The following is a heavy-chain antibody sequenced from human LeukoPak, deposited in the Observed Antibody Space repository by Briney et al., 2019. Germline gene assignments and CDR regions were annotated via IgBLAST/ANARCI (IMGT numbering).Heavy chain of an antibody. CDR1: GLTFSSFW. V-gene: IGHV3-7*01. J-gene: IGHJ3*02. Sequence: GGSLRLSCVASGLTFSSFWMSWVRQAPGKGLEWVANIKQDGSEKYYVDSVVGRFTISRDNAKNSLYLQMNSLRAEDTAVYYCARDGWSNAFDIWGQGTMVTVSS. CDR2: IKQDGSEK. D-gene: IGHD2-15*01. CDR3: ARDGWSNAFDI.